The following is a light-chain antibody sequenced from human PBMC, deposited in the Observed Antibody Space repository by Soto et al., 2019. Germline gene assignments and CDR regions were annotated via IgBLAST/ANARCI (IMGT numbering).Light chain of an antibody. V-gene: IGKV3-15*01. CDR2: GAS. CDR3: QQDNNWPLT. CDR1: QSVNNN. J-gene: IGKJ4*01. Sequence: EIVMTQSPATLSVSPGERATLSCRASQSVNNNLAWYQQKPGQAPRLLLYGASARATGIPARFSGSGSGTEFTLTISSLQSEDFAVYYCQQDNNWPLTFGGGTKVEIK.